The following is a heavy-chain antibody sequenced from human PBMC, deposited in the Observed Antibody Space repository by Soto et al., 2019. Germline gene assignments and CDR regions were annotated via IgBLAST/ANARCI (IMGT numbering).Heavy chain of an antibody. J-gene: IGHJ4*02. V-gene: IGHV3-7*03. Sequence: EVQLVESGGGLVQPGGSLRLSCAASGFTFSNYWMSWVRQAPGKGLEWVANIKKDETEEYYVDSVKGRFTISRDNAKNSLFLQTNSLRAEDTAVYYCAAYCSSISCTPFHGYSWGQGTLVTVSS. CDR2: IKKDETEE. CDR3: AAYCSSISCTPFHGYS. CDR1: GFTFSNYW. D-gene: IGHD2-2*01.